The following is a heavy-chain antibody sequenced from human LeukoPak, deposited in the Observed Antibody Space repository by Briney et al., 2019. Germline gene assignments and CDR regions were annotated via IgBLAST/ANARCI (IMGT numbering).Heavy chain of an antibody. D-gene: IGHD3-10*01. V-gene: IGHV1-2*02. CDR1: GFTFTGYY. Sequence: ASANVSCKASGFTFTGYYMHWVRQAPGQGLEWMGWINPNSGGTNYAQKFQGRVTMTRDTSISTAYMELSRLRSDDTAVYYCARVRVTMVRGVHDNWFDPWGQGTLVTVSS. CDR2: INPNSGGT. J-gene: IGHJ5*02. CDR3: ARVRVTMVRGVHDNWFDP.